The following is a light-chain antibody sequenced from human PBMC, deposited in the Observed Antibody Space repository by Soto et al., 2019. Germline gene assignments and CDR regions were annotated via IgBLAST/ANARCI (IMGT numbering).Light chain of an antibody. V-gene: IGKV3-20*01. CDR2: GAS. J-gene: IGKJ1*01. CDR3: LKNGTSQS. Sequence: PGERATLSCWASRSVSSNTLAWYQQKPGQAPRLLIYGASIRVTGIPDRFSGGGSGTDFTLTISRLEPEDFAVYYCLKNGTSQSFGKGTKVKIK. CDR1: RSVSSNT.